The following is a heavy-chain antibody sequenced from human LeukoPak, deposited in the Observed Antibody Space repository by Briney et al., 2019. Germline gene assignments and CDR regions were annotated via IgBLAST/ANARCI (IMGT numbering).Heavy chain of an antibody. CDR2: IYYSGNT. Sequence: SETLSLTCTVSGDSISGYYWNRIRQPPGKGLEWIGYIYYSGNTNYNPSLKSRVTISVDTSKNQFSLKLNSVTAADTAVYYCARVGDGEIDYWGRGTLVTVSS. CDR1: GDSISGYY. V-gene: IGHV4-59*01. J-gene: IGHJ4*02. D-gene: IGHD5-24*01. CDR3: ARVGDGEIDY.